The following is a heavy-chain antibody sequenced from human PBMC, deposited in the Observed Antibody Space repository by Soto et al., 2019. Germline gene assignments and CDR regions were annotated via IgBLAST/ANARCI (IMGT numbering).Heavy chain of an antibody. CDR2: IYPGDSDT. V-gene: IGHV5-51*01. D-gene: IGHD3-3*01. CDR3: ARSITIFGVVGDLDY. J-gene: IGHJ4*02. Sequence: PGESLKISCKGFGYSFTSYWIGWVRQMPGKGLEWMGIIYPGDSDTRYSPSFQGQVTISADKSISTAYLQWSSLKASDTAMYYCARSITIFGVVGDLDYWGQGTLVTVSS. CDR1: GYSFTSYW.